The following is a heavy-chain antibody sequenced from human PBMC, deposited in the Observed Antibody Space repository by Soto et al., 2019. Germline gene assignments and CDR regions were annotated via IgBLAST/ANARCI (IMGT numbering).Heavy chain of an antibody. Sequence: GGSLRLSCAASGFTFSSYGMHWVRQAPGKGLEWVAVIWYDGSNKYYADSVKGRFTISRDNSKNTLYLQMNSLRAEDTAVYYCARDSVEMATISLFDYWGQGTLVTVSS. CDR1: GFTFSSYG. CDR3: ARDSVEMATISLFDY. V-gene: IGHV3-33*01. CDR2: IWYDGSNK. J-gene: IGHJ4*02. D-gene: IGHD5-12*01.